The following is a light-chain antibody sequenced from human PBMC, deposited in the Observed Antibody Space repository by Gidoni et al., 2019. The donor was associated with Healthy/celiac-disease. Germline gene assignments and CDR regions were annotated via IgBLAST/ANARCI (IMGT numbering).Light chain of an antibody. CDR2: DTS. J-gene: IGKJ4*01. CDR3: QQRSHWPPGS. CDR1: RSVSTY. Sequence: EIVLTQFPATLSLSPGERATLSCRASRSVSTYLAWYQQKPGLAPRLLIYDTSKRANGIPVRFSGSGSGTDFTLTISSLEPEDFAVYYCQQRSHWPPGSFGGGTKVEIK. V-gene: IGKV3-11*01.